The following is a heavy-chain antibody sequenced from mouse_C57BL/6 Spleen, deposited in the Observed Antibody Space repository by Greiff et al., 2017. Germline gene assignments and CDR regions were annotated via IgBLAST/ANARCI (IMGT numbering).Heavy chain of an antibody. V-gene: IGHV1-69*01. CDR3: ARPSDGNWYFDV. Sequence: VQLQQPGAELVMPGASVKLSCKASGYTFTSYWMHWVKQRPGQGLEWIGEIDPSDSYTNYNQKFKGKSTLTVDKSSSTAYMQLSSLTSEDSAVYYCARPSDGNWYFDVWGTGTTVTVSS. CDR1: GYTFTSYW. CDR2: IDPSDSYT. J-gene: IGHJ1*03.